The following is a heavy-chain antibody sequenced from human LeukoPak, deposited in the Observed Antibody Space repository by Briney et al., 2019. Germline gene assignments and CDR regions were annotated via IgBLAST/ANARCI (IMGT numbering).Heavy chain of an antibody. CDR2: ITGSGGNT. CDR1: GFIFSSYS. CDR3: AKAASSSWPSYYYGMDV. Sequence: GGSLRLSCAASGFIFSSYSMSWVRQAPGKGLEWVSVITGSGGNTYYADSVKGRFTISKDNSKNTVYLQMSSLRVDDTAVYYCAKAASSSWPSYYYGMDVWGQGTTVTVTS. V-gene: IGHV3-23*01. D-gene: IGHD6-13*01. J-gene: IGHJ6*02.